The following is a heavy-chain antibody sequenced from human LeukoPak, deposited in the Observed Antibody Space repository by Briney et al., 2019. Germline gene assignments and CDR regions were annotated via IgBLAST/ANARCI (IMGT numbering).Heavy chain of an antibody. CDR3: ARHQEVTIFGMTIDYMDV. D-gene: IGHD3-3*01. CDR2: IYPGDSDT. Sequence: GASLQISCKCSGYSFTSYWIGWVRPMPGKGLEWMGIIYPGDSDTKYSPSFQGQVTISADKSISTAYLQWSSLKASDTAMYYCARHQEVTIFGMTIDYMDVWGKGTTVTVSS. CDR1: GYSFTSYW. V-gene: IGHV5-51*01. J-gene: IGHJ6*03.